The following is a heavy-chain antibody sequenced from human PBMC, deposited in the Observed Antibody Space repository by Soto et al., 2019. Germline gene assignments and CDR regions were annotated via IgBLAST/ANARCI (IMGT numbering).Heavy chain of an antibody. D-gene: IGHD3-16*01. CDR3: ARFRFWDFRRVEFIEY. CDR2: ISSSNSPT. V-gene: IGHV3-48*01. CDR1: GLTFSKYG. J-gene: IGHJ4*02. Sequence: EEQLVESGGGLVQPGGSLTLSCAASGLTFSKYGMNWVRQAPGKGLEWVAFISSSNSPTYHADSVKGRFTISRDNAKNTLYLQMNSLRAEDTAVYYCARFRFWDFRRVEFIEYWGQGTLVTVSS.